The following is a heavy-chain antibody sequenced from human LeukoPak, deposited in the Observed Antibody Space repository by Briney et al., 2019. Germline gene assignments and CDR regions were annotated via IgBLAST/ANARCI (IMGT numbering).Heavy chain of an antibody. J-gene: IGHJ4*02. CDR1: GYTFTSYD. CDR2: INTNTGNP. V-gene: IGHV7-4-1*02. CDR3: ARLDSSSWWDY. D-gene: IGHD6-13*01. Sequence: ASVKVSCKASGYTFTSYDINWVRQAPGQGLEWMGWINTNTGNPTYAQGFTGRFVFSLDTSVSTAYLQISSLKAEDTAVYYCARLDSSSWWDYWGQGTLVTVSS.